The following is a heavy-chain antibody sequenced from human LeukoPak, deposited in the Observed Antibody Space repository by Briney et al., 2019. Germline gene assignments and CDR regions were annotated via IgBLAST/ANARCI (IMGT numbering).Heavy chain of an antibody. CDR3: ARADCSSTSCYTVDC. CDR2: ISYDGSNK. D-gene: IGHD2-2*02. CDR1: GFTFSSYA. J-gene: IGHJ4*02. Sequence: GGSLRLSCAASGFTFSSYAMHWVRRAPGKGLEWVAVISYDGSNKYYADSVKGRFTISRDNSKNTLYLQMNSLRAEDTAVYYCARADCSSTSCYTVDCWGQGTLVTVSS. V-gene: IGHV3-30*01.